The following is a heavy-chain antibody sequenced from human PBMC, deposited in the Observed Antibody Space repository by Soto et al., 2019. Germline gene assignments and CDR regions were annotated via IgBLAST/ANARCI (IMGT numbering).Heavy chain of an antibody. CDR1: GYTFTSYG. CDR2: ISAYNGNT. V-gene: IGHV1-18*04. CDR3: ARAPGWPHYYDRSGGEY. Sequence: QVQLVQSGAEVKKPGASVKVSCKASGYTFTSYGISWVRQAPGQGLEWMGWISAYNGNTNYAQKLQGRVTMTTDTSTSTGYQELRGLRSDDTAVYYFARAPGWPHYYDRSGGEYWGQGTLVTVSS. D-gene: IGHD3-22*01. J-gene: IGHJ4*02.